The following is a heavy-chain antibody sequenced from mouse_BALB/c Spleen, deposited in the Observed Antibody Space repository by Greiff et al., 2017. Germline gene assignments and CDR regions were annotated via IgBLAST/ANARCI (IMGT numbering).Heavy chain of an antibody. CDR2: ISSGSSTI. Sequence: EVKLVESGGGLVQPGGSRKLSCAASGFTFSSFGMHWVRQAPEKGLEWVAYISSGSSTIYYADTVKGRFTISRDNPKNTLFLQMTSLRSEDTAMYYCARWDYGRYFDVWAAGTTVTVSS. J-gene: IGHJ1*01. CDR3: ARWDYGRYFDV. V-gene: IGHV5-17*02. CDR1: GFTFSSFG. D-gene: IGHD1-2*01.